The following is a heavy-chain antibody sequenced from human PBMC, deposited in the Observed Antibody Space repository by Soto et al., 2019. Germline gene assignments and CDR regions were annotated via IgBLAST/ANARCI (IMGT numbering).Heavy chain of an antibody. CDR3: ARLVYDSSGYRPG. V-gene: IGHV4-39*01. J-gene: IGHJ4*02. D-gene: IGHD3-22*01. Sequence: SETLSLNCTVTGVSISSSSYYWGWICQPPGKGLEWIGSIYYSGSTYYNPSLKSRVTISVDTSKNQFSLKLSSVTAADTAVYYCARLVYDSSGYRPGWGQGTLVTVS. CDR1: GVSISSSSYY. CDR2: IYYSGST.